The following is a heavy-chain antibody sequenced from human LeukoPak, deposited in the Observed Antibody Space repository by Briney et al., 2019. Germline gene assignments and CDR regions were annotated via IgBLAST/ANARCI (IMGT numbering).Heavy chain of an antibody. J-gene: IGHJ6*02. V-gene: IGHV3-53*01. CDR1: GFTVSSNY. Sequence: GGSLRLSRAASGFTVSSNYMSWVRQAPGKGLEWVSVIYSGGSTYYAASVKGRFTISRDNSKNTLYLQMNSLRAEDTAVYYCARDAYYYGMDVWGQGTTVTVSS. CDR3: ARDAYYYGMDV. CDR2: IYSGGST.